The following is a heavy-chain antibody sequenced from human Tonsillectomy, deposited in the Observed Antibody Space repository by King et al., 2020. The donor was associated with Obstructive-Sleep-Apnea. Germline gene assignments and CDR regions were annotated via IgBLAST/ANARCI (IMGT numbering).Heavy chain of an antibody. J-gene: IGHJ4*02. CDR2: INAGNGNT. V-gene: IGHV1-3*01. D-gene: IGHD5-18*01. CDR3: SRGGYSYGYIAYIDY. Sequence: QLVQSGAEVKKPGASVKVSCKASGYTFINYAMHWVRLAPGQRLEWMGLINAGNGNTKYSQQFQGRVTSTRDTSANTADMELSSLRSEDTAVYYCSRGGYSYGYIAYIDYWGQGTLVTVSS. CDR1: GYTFINYA.